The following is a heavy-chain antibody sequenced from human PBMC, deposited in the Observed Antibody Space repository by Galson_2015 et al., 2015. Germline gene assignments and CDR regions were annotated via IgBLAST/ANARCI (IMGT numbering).Heavy chain of an antibody. J-gene: IGHJ3*01. D-gene: IGHD3-9*01. CDR2: IRSKANNYAT. CDR1: GFTFSGYA. Sequence: SLRLSCAASGFTFSGYAMHWVRQASGKGLEWVGRIRSKANNYATAYDASVKGRFTISRDDSKNSAFLQMSSLKTEDTAVYYCSSLDERLTGYKLAHASDAWGQGTMLTVS. CDR3: SSLDERLTGYKLAHASDA. V-gene: IGHV3-73*01.